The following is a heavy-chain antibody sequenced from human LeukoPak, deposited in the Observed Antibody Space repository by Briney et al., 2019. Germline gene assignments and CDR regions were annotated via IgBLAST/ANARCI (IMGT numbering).Heavy chain of an antibody. Sequence: SETLSLTCTVSGGSISSYYWSWIRQPPGKGLEWIGYIYYSGITNYNPPLKSRVTISVDTSKNQFSLKLRSVTAADTAVYYCARHSGDSGYGGYFDYWGQGTLVTVSS. CDR2: IYYSGIT. CDR3: ARHSGDSGYGGYFDY. V-gene: IGHV4-59*08. CDR1: GGSISSYY. J-gene: IGHJ4*02. D-gene: IGHD5-12*01.